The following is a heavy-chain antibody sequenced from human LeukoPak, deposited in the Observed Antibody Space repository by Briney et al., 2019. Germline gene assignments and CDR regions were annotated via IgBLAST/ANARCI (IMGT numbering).Heavy chain of an antibody. CDR1: GGSISSSSYY. Sequence: SETLSLTCTVSGGSISSSSYYWGWIRQPPGKGLEWIGSIYYSGSTYYNPSLKSRVTISVDTSRNQFSLKLSSVTAADTAVYYCVSQSYYDFWSGYYVNWFDPWGQGTLVTVSS. CDR3: VSQSYYDFWSGYYVNWFDP. CDR2: IYYSGST. J-gene: IGHJ5*02. D-gene: IGHD3-3*01. V-gene: IGHV4-39*01.